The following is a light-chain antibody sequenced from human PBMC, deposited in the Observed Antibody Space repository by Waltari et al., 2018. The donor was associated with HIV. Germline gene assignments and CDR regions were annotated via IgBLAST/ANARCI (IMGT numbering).Light chain of an antibody. Sequence: QSALTQPASVSGSLGQSITISCTGTSSDVGASNSVSWYQQRPGKVPKLLIYEVNSRPSGIDSRFCGSKSGNAASLTSSGLQVEDEADYCSSFTGSNTYVFGSGTKVTVL. J-gene: IGLJ1*01. CDR3: SSFTGSNTYV. V-gene: IGLV2-14*01. CDR1: SSDVGASNS. CDR2: EVN.